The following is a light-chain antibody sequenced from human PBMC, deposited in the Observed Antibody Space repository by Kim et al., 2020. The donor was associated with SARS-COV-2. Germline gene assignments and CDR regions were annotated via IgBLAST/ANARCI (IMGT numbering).Light chain of an antibody. V-gene: IGLV3-1*01. CDR3: QAWDSSTYV. Sequence: VSPGQTASITCSGDKLGDKYACWYQQKPGQSPVLVIYQDSKRPSGIPERFSGSNSGNTVTLTISGTQAMDEAAYYCQAWDSSTYVFGTGTKVTVL. CDR2: QDS. CDR1: KLGDKY. J-gene: IGLJ1*01.